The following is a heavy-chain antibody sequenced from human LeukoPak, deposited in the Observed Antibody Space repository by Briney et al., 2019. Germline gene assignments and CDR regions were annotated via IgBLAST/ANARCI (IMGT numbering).Heavy chain of an antibody. D-gene: IGHD3-22*01. Sequence: PSETLSLTSTVSGGSISSYYWSWIRQPPGKGLEWIGYIYYSGSTNYNPSLKSRVTISVDTSKNQFSLKLSSVTAADTAVYYCARDRYYDSSGDAFDIWGQGTMVTVSS. J-gene: IGHJ3*02. CDR2: IYYSGST. CDR1: GGSISSYY. CDR3: ARDRYYDSSGDAFDI. V-gene: IGHV4-59*01.